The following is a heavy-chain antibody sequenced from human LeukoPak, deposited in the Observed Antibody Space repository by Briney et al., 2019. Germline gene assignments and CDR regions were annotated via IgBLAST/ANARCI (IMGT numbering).Heavy chain of an antibody. CDR3: AKDQARLTMVDY. CDR2: ISYDGSNK. V-gene: IGHV3-30*04. CDR1: GFTFSSYA. D-gene: IGHD1-14*01. J-gene: IGHJ4*02. Sequence: GGSLRLSCAASGFTFSSYAMHWVRQAPGKGLEWVAVISYDGSNKYYADSVKGRFTISRDNSKNTLYLQMNSLRAEDTAVYYCAKDQARLTMVDYWGQGTLVTVSS.